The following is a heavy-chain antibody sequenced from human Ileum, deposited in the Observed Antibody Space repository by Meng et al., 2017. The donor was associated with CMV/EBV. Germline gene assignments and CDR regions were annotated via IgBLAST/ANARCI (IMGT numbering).Heavy chain of an antibody. CDR1: FSLSESGVG. J-gene: IGHJ1*01. CDR2: IYWDDDK. Sequence: FSLSESGVGVGWIRQPPGKALEWIALIYWDDDKRYSPSLKSRVTITKDTSKNQVVLTMTNLDPVDTATYYCVHTYCCGGSCYGFSYWGQGTLVPLSS. V-gene: IGHV2-5*02. D-gene: IGHD2-15*01. CDR3: VHTYCCGGSCYGFSY.